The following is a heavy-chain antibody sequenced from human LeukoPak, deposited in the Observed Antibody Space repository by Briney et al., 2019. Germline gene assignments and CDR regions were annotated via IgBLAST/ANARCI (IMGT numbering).Heavy chain of an antibody. J-gene: IGHJ6*04. D-gene: IGHD1-1*01. V-gene: IGHV4-34*01. CDR3: ARSFQGTDV. CDR2: INHSGST. Sequence: KPSETLSLTCAVYGGSFSGYYWSWIRQPPGKGLEWIGEINHSGSTNYNPSLKSRVTISADTSKNQFSLKLSSVTAADTAVYYCARSFQGTDVWGKGTTVTVSS. CDR1: GGSFSGYY.